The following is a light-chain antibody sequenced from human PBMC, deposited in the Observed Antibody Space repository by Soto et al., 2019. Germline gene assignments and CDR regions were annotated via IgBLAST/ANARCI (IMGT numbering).Light chain of an antibody. CDR2: DAS. Sequence: DIVLTQSPGTLSLSPGERATLSCRASQSVGNNYLAWYQQKPGQAPRLLIYDASSRATGIPDRFSGSGSGTDFTLTINGLEPEDFAVYYCQQCATSPLTFGQGTRVEIK. V-gene: IGKV3-20*01. J-gene: IGKJ1*01. CDR3: QQCATSPLT. CDR1: QSVGNNY.